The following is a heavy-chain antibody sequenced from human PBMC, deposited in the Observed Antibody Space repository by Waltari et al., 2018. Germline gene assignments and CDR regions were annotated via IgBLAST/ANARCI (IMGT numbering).Heavy chain of an antibody. Sequence: QVQVVQSGAEVKRPGSSVKVSCKASGGSFSTSAVSWVRQAHGHGLEWMGGITPVCNTPTYARNLQDRVSITADDSTETVYMELRSLTSDDTALYYCARAITGKEYFPFWGQGTLVVVSS. V-gene: IGHV1-69*01. CDR2: ITPVCNTP. D-gene: IGHD3-10*01. J-gene: IGHJ1*01. CDR3: ARAITGKEYFPF. CDR1: GGSFSTSA.